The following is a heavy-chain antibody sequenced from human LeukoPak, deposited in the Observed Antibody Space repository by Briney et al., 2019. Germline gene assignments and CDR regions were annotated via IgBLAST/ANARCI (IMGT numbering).Heavy chain of an antibody. J-gene: IGHJ4*02. Sequence: GASVKVSCKASGGTFSNYAISWGRQAPGQGLEWMGGIIPIFGTANYAQKFQGRVTITADESTSTAYMELSSLRSEDTAVYYCARVYYGSGPAPQFDYWGQGTLVTVSS. CDR3: ARVYYGSGPAPQFDY. D-gene: IGHD3-10*01. CDR2: IIPIFGTA. CDR1: GGTFSNYA. V-gene: IGHV1-69*13.